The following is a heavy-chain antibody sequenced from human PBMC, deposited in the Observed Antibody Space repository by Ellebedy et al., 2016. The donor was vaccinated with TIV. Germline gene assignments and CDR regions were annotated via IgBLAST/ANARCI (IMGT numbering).Heavy chain of an antibody. CDR3: ATLAIYDSSGFGGFDP. V-gene: IGHV1-24*01. D-gene: IGHD3-22*01. CDR1: GYTLTELS. CDR2: FDPEDGET. Sequence: ASVKVSXKVSGYTLTELSMHWVRQAPGKGLEWMGGFDPEDGETIYAQKFQGRVTMTEDTSTDTAYMELSSLRSEDTAVYYCATLAIYDSSGFGGFDPWGQGTLVTVSS. J-gene: IGHJ5*02.